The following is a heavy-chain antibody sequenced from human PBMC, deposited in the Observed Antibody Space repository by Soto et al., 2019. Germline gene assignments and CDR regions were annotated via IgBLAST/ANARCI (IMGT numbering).Heavy chain of an antibody. J-gene: IGHJ4*02. CDR1: GGSFSDYY. CDR3: ARAWESVDSGNYRAY. V-gene: IGHV4-34*01. D-gene: IGHD3-10*01. Sequence: SETLSLTCAVYGGSFSDYYWTWIRQPPGKGLEWIGEVNHSGSTNYNPSLKSRVTISVDTSKNQFSLKLSSINAADTALYYCARAWESVDSGNYRAYRGQGTLVSVSS. CDR2: VNHSGST.